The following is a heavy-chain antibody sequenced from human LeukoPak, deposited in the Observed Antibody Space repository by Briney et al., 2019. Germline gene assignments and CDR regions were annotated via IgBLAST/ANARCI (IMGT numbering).Heavy chain of an antibody. CDR3: ARGRGIAASGPPLNYYYMDV. D-gene: IGHD6-13*01. CDR2: ISDTGSST. V-gene: IGHV3-23*01. Sequence: GGTLRLSCAASGFTFGSYAMSWVRQTPGKGLEWVSAISDTGSSTYYADSVRGRFTISRDNSKNTLYLQMNSLRAEDTAVYYCARGRGIAASGPPLNYYYMDVWGKGTTVTVSS. CDR1: GFTFGSYA. J-gene: IGHJ6*03.